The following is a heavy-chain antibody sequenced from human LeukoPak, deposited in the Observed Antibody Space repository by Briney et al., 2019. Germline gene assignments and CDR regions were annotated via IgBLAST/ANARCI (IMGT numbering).Heavy chain of an antibody. Sequence: SETLSLTCNASGGSISSYFWTWNRQPAGKGLEWIGRIHASGTTNYNSSLKSRVSMSVDTSKNQFSLKLTSVTAADTAVYYCARDGADVYGRAFDYWGQGTLVSVSS. V-gene: IGHV4-4*07. CDR2: IHASGTT. CDR3: ARDGADVYGRAFDY. CDR1: GGSISSYF. D-gene: IGHD3-10*01. J-gene: IGHJ4*02.